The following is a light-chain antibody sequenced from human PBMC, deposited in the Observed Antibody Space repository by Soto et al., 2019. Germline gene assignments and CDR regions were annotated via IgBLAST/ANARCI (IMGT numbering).Light chain of an antibody. Sequence: SALTQPASVSGSPGQSITISCTGTSSDIGGYYYVSWYQHHPGKAPKLLIYQVTNRPSRVPNRFSGSKSGNTASLTISGLQADDEADYYCTSYSSSDIFYVFGTGTKV. J-gene: IGLJ1*01. CDR1: SSDIGGYYY. CDR3: TSYSSSDIFYV. CDR2: QVT. V-gene: IGLV2-14*01.